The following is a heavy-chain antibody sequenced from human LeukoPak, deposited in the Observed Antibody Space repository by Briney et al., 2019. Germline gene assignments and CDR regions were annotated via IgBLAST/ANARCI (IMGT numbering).Heavy chain of an antibody. CDR2: ISGSGGST. Sequence: GGSLRLSCAASGFTFSSYAMSWVRQAPGKGLEWVSAISGSGGSTYYADSVKGRFTISRDNSKNTLYLQMNSLRAEDTAVYYCTRERNRGATGTTDYFDYWGQGTLVTVSS. CDR3: TRERNRGATGTTDYFDY. V-gene: IGHV3-23*01. J-gene: IGHJ4*02. D-gene: IGHD1-7*01. CDR1: GFTFSSYA.